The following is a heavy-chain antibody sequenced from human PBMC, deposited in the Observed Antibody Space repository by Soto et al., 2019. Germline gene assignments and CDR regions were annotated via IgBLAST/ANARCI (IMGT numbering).Heavy chain of an antibody. J-gene: IGHJ6*02. CDR2: ISWNSGSI. CDR1: GFTFDDYA. Sequence: PGGSVRLSCAASGFTFDDYAMHWVRQAPGKGLEWVSGISWNSGSIGYADSVKGRFTISRDNAKNSLYLQMNSLRAEDTALYYCAKVAISYYYYGMDVWGQGTTVTVSS. CDR3: AKVAISYYYYGMDV. D-gene: IGHD5-12*01. V-gene: IGHV3-9*01.